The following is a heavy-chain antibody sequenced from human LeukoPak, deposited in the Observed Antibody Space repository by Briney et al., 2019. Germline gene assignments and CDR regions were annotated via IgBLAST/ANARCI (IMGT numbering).Heavy chain of an antibody. Sequence: GASVKVSCKASVYTFTGYYMHWVRQAPGQGLEWMGWINPNSGGTNYAQKFQGRVTMTRDTSISTAYMELSRLRSDDTAVYYCARDREYYYDSSGYMPDAFDIWGQGTMVTVSS. V-gene: IGHV1-2*02. D-gene: IGHD3-22*01. J-gene: IGHJ3*02. CDR2: INPNSGGT. CDR3: ARDREYYYDSSGYMPDAFDI. CDR1: VYTFTGYY.